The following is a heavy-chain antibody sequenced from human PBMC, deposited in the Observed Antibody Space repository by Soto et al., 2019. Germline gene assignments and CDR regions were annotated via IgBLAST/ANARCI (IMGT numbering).Heavy chain of an antibody. CDR3: AKRSGYSYGYGMDV. V-gene: IGHV4-59*01. Sequence: SETLSLTCTVSGGSISSYYWSWIRQPPGKGLEWIGYIYYSGSTNYNPSLKSRVTISVDTSKNQFSLKLSSVTAADTAVYYCAKRSGYSYGYGMDVWGQGTTVTVSS. J-gene: IGHJ6*02. CDR1: GGSISSYY. D-gene: IGHD5-18*01. CDR2: IYYSGST.